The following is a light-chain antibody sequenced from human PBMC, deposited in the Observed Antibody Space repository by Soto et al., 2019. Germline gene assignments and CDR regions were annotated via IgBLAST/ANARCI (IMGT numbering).Light chain of an antibody. V-gene: IGKV3-11*01. CDR3: QQRGSWPQLT. CDR2: DAS. CDR1: QSVDSS. Sequence: DIVLTQSPATLSLSPGERATLSCRASQSVDSSLAWFQQKPGQAPRLLIYDASNRATGIPARFSGSGSGTDFTLTISSLEPEDFAVCYCQQRGSWPQLTFGGGTKVDIK. J-gene: IGKJ4*01.